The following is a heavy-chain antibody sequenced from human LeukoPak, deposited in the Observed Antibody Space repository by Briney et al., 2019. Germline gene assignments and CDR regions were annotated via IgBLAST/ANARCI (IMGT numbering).Heavy chain of an antibody. D-gene: IGHD6-13*01. V-gene: IGHV3-30*04. CDR2: ISDDGNTK. Sequence: GGSLRLSCVASGFSFSNYAIHWVRQAPGKGLEWVTVISDDGNTKYYADSVRGRFTISRDNSKNTLYLQMNSLRGEDTAVYYCARERIAATGTGWFDPWGQGTLVTVSS. J-gene: IGHJ5*02. CDR1: GFSFSNYA. CDR3: ARERIAATGTGWFDP.